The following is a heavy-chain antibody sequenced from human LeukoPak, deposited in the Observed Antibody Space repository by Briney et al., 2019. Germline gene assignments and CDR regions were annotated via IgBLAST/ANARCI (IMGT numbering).Heavy chain of an antibody. D-gene: IGHD3-9*01. V-gene: IGHV1-18*01. CDR2: ISAYNGNT. CDR1: GYTFTSYG. CDR3: ARAGRYFDWLLPLYYFDY. J-gene: IGHJ4*02. Sequence: ASVKVSCKASGYTFTSYGISWVRQAPGQGLEWMGWISAYNGNTNYAQKLRGRVTMTTDTSTSTAYMELRSLRSDDTAVYYCARAGRYFDWLLPLYYFDYWGQGTLVTVSS.